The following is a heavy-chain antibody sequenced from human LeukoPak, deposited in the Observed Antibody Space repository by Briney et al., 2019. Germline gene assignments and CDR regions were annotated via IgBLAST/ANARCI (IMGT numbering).Heavy chain of an antibody. Sequence: ASVKVSCKASGYTFTNYGINWVRQAPGRGLEWMGWINTNTGNPTYAQGFTGRFVFSLDTSVSTAYLQISSLKAEDTAVYYCARANDNCSGGSCYVDYWGQGTLVTVSS. V-gene: IGHV7-4-1*02. D-gene: IGHD2-15*01. CDR2: INTNTGNP. J-gene: IGHJ4*02. CDR3: ARANDNCSGGSCYVDY. CDR1: GYTFTNYG.